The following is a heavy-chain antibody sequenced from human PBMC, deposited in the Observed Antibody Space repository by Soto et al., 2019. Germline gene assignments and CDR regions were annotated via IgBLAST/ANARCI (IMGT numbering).Heavy chain of an antibody. CDR2: ISSSSSYI. J-gene: IGHJ6*02. D-gene: IGHD3-10*01. Sequence: GSLRLSCAASGFTFSSYSMNWVRQAPGKGLEWVSSISSSSSYIYYADSVKGRFTISRDDAKNSLYLQMNSLRAEDTAVYYCARGGLLWFGEENYGMDVWGQGTTVTVSS. CDR1: GFTFSSYS. V-gene: IGHV3-21*01. CDR3: ARGGLLWFGEENYGMDV.